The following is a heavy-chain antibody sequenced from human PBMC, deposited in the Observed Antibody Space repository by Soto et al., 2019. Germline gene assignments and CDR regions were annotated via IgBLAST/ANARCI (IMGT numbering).Heavy chain of an antibody. CDR3: TTDRARFLEWLLPPFDY. CDR2: IKSKTDGGTT. Sequence: GVSLRLSFAASGFTFSNSWMSWVRQAPGKGLEWVGRIKSKTDGGTTDYAAPVKGRFTISRDDSKNTLYLQMNSLKTEDTAVYYCTTDRARFLEWLLPPFDYWGQGTLVTVSS. D-gene: IGHD3-3*01. V-gene: IGHV3-15*01. CDR1: GFTFSNSW. J-gene: IGHJ4*02.